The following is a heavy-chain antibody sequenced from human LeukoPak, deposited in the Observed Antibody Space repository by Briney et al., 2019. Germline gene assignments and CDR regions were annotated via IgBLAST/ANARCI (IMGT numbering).Heavy chain of an antibody. CDR2: ISGRGDGT. CDR1: RFTSSNYA. D-gene: IGHD3-9*01. CDR3: AKVPYDILTGYSSGHWYFDL. V-gene: IGHV3-23*01. Sequence: GGSLRLSCAASRFTSSNYAMSWVRQAPGKGLEWVSLISGRGDGTYYADSVKGRFTISRDNSKNTLYLQMNSLRDEDTAVYYCAKVPYDILTGYSSGHWYFDLWGRGTLVTVSS. J-gene: IGHJ2*01.